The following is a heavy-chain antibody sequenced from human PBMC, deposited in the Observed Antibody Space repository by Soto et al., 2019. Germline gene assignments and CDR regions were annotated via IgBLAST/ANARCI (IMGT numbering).Heavy chain of an antibody. CDR3: ARGGWWLRFSPPDY. D-gene: IGHD5-12*01. V-gene: IGHV4-34*01. CDR2: INHSGST. Sequence: PSETLSLTCAVYGGSFSGYYWSWIRQPPGKGLEWIGEINHSGSTNYNPSLKSRVTISVDTSKNQFSLKLSSVTAADTTVYYCARGGWWLRFSPPDYWGQGTLVTVSS. CDR1: GGSFSGYY. J-gene: IGHJ4*02.